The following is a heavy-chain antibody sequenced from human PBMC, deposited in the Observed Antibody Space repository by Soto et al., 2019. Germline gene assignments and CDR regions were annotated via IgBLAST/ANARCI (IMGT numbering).Heavy chain of an antibody. D-gene: IGHD4-4*01. CDR1: GFTFSASY. CDR3: ARDPPTVTTSSFDY. CDR2: ISGSGTTI. Sequence: QVQLVESGGGLVKPGGSLRLSCAASGFTFSASYMTWIRQAPGKGLEWVSHISGSGTTIYYADSVKGRFTISRDNAKNSLYLQMNSLRAEDTAVYYCARDPPTVTTSSFDYWGQGTLVTVSS. J-gene: IGHJ4*02. V-gene: IGHV3-11*01.